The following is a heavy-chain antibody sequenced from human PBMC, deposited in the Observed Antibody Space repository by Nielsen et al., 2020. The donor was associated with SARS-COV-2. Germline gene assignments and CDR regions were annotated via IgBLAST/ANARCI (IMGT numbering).Heavy chain of an antibody. D-gene: IGHD3-10*01. J-gene: IGHJ4*02. CDR3: ARSVSGSYYWEYYFDY. CDR1: GFTFSTYA. V-gene: IGHV3-23*01. Sequence: LSLTCAASGFTFSTYAMSWVRQAPGKGLEWVSAISGSGGSTYYADSVKGRFTISRDNSKNTLYLQMNSLRAEDTAVYYCARSVSGSYYWEYYFDYWGQGTLVTVSS. CDR2: ISGSGGST.